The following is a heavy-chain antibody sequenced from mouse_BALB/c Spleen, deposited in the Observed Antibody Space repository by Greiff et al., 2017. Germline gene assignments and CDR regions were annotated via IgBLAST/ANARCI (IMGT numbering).Heavy chain of an antibody. D-gene: IGHD1-1*01. Sequence: EVQLVESGGGLVKPGGSLKLSCAASGFTFSSYAMSWVRQTPEKRLEWVASISSGGSTYYPDSVKGRFTISRDNARNILYLQMSSLRSEDTAMYYCAREGGSSYNWFAYWGQGTLVTVSA. V-gene: IGHV5-6-5*01. J-gene: IGHJ3*01. CDR1: GFTFSSYA. CDR2: ISSGGST. CDR3: AREGGSSYNWFAY.